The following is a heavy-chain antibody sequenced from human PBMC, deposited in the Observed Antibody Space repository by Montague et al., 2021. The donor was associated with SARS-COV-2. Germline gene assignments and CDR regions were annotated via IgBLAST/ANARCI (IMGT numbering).Heavy chain of an antibody. CDR1: GGSLSGYY. CDR2: INHNANT. V-gene: IGHV4-34*01. D-gene: IGHD3-10*01. J-gene: IGHJ6*02. CDR3: ASGIYSSGSYYNRYYYSLNI. Sequence: SETLSLTCAVYGGSLSGYYWSWIRQPPEKGLEWIGEINHNANTKYNPSLKSPVTISIDTSKNQFSLKMTSVTAADTATYYCASGIYSSGSYYNRYYYSLNIWGPGTTVIVSS.